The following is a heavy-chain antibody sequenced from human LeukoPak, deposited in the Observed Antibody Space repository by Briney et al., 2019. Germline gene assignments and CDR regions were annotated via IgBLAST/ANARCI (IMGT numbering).Heavy chain of an antibody. CDR3: AGLIAVAGFAEYYYGMDV. V-gene: IGHV4-59*01. CDR1: GGSISSYY. CDR2: IYYSGST. D-gene: IGHD6-19*01. Sequence: SETLSLTCTVSGGSISSYYWSWIRQPPGKGLEWIGYIYYSGSTNYNPSLESRVTISVDTSKNQFSLKLSSVTAADTAVYYCAGLIAVAGFAEYYYGMDVWGQGTTVTVSS. J-gene: IGHJ6*02.